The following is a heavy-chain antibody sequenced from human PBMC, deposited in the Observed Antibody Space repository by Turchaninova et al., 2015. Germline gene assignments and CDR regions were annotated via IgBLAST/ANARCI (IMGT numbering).Heavy chain of an antibody. CDR3: TPVRASSGWLTDF. V-gene: IGHV3-49*03. D-gene: IGHD6-19*01. J-gene: IGHJ4*02. Sequence: EVQLVESGGDLVQPGRSLRLSCSISGSTFGDYAMSCFRQAPGKGLEWMGFIRNKTYGGTKEFAASGKGRFTISRDDSKNIAYLQMNSLKIEDTGVYYCTPVRASSGWLTDFWGQGTLVTVSS. CDR2: IRNKTYGGTK. CDR1: GSTFGDYA.